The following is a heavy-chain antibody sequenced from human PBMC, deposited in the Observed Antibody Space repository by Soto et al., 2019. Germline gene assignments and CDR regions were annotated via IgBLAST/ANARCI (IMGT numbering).Heavy chain of an antibody. V-gene: IGHV1-69*06. CDR1: GGTFSSYA. CDR2: IIPIFGTA. Sequence: SVKVSCKTSGGTFSSYAISWVRQAPGQGLEWMGGIIPIFGTANYAQKFQGRLTITADKSTSTAYLELSSRRYEETEVYYDARVRVAEETGTLGGTCDFEYWAEGPLVTV. CDR3: ARVRVAEETGTLGGTCDFEY. D-gene: IGHD1-7*01. J-gene: IGHJ4*02.